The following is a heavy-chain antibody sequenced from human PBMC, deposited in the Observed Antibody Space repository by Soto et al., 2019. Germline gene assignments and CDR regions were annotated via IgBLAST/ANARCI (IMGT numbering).Heavy chain of an antibody. J-gene: IGHJ6*02. D-gene: IGHD3-10*01. Sequence: GGSLRLSCAASGFTFSSYGMHWVRQAPGKGLEWVAVISYDGSNKYYADSVKGRFTISRDNSKNTLYLQMNSLRAEDTAVYYCAKDFRAYHYGSGSYPRYYYYGMDVWGQGTTVTVSS. CDR1: GFTFSSYG. CDR3: AKDFRAYHYGSGSYPRYYYYGMDV. CDR2: ISYDGSNK. V-gene: IGHV3-30*18.